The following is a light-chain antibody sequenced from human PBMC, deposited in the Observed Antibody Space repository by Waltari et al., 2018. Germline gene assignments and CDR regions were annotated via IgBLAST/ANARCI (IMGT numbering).Light chain of an antibody. CDR2: DVT. V-gene: IGLV2-14*03. CDR3: TSYTSSTTTPYV. J-gene: IGLJ1*01. CDR1: SRDVGRYDY. Sequence: QSALTQPASVSGTPGQSITISCTGTSRDVGRYDYVSWYQQHPGRAPQLLIHDVTDRASGVADRFSGSKSGNTASLTISGLQTEDEADYYCTSYTSSTTTPYVFGTGTQVTV.